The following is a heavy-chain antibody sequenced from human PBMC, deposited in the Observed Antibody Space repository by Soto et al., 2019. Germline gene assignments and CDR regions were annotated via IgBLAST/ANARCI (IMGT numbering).Heavy chain of an antibody. CDR2: VSHSGNT. Sequence: PSETLSLTCTVSGGSFTGHFWSWVRQPPGKGLEWIGEVSHSGNTKYYPSLRSRVTLSVDSSKNQISLALTSVTAADTAMYFCARHNTFDNGGYDAFDIWGPGTKVTVSS. CDR3: ARHNTFDNGGYDAFDI. D-gene: IGHD5-12*01. J-gene: IGHJ6*02. CDR1: GGSFTGHF. V-gene: IGHV4-34*01.